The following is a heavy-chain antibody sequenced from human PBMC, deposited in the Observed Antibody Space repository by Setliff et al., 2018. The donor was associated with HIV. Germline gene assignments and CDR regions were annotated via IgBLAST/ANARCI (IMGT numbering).Heavy chain of an antibody. CDR3: ARGPQYNFWGGYLGL. J-gene: IGHJ4*02. V-gene: IGHV3-74*01. CDR2: IDSDGSDT. CDR1: GFTFSGNW. Sequence: PGGSLRLSCAASGFTFSGNWMHWVRQAPGKGLEWVSRIDSDGSDTNYADSVRGRFTISRDNAKNTVYLQLTSLRAEDTAVYYCARGPQYNFWGGYLGLWGQGTLVTVSS. D-gene: IGHD3-3*01.